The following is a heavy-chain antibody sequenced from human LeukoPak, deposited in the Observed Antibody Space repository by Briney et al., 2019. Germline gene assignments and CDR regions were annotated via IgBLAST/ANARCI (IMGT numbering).Heavy chain of an antibody. CDR3: ARERESGSSWFDP. D-gene: IGHD3-10*01. CDR1: GYSFTKYW. CDR2: IYPANSDT. Sequence: PGESLKISCKAFGYSFTKYWIGWVRQMPGKGLEWMAIIYPANSDTRYSASFQGQVPISADNSITTAYLQWSSLTASDTAMYYCARERESGSSWFDPWGQGTLVTVSS. J-gene: IGHJ5*02. V-gene: IGHV5-51*01.